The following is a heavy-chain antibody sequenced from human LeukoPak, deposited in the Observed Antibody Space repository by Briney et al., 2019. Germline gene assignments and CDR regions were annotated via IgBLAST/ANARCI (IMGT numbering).Heavy chain of an antibody. D-gene: IGHD6-13*01. CDR2: IYYSGST. J-gene: IGHJ5*02. CDR3: ARAMGGIAAARWFDP. Sequence: PSETLSLTCTVPGGSISSYYWSWIRQPPGKGLEWIGYIYYSGSTNYNPSLKSRVTISVDTSKNQFSLKLSSVTAADTAVYYCARAMGGIAAARWFDPWGQGTLVTVSS. CDR1: GGSISSYY. V-gene: IGHV4-59*01.